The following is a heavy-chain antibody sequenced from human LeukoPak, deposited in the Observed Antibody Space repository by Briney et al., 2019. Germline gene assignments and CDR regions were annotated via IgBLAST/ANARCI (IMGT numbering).Heavy chain of an antibody. CDR3: ATETFCRHYDY. Sequence: GGSLRLSCAASGFTFSFCGINWVRQAPGKGLEWVSYIGTTGIDRYYAGSVRGRFTISRDNAKKSMFLKMNSLRDEDTAVYYCATETFCRHYDYWGQGTLLTVSS. CDR1: GFTFSFCG. J-gene: IGHJ4*02. V-gene: IGHV3-21*01. D-gene: IGHD3-3*01. CDR2: IGTTGIDR.